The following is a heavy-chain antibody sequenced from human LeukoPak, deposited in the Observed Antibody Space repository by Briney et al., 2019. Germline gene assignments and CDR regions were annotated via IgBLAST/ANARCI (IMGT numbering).Heavy chain of an antibody. CDR3: ARAIVGYCSGGSCYSGHYYYYYMDV. V-gene: IGHV1-2*02. J-gene: IGHJ6*03. D-gene: IGHD2-15*01. CDR2: INPKSGVT. Sequence: ASVKVSCTASGYTFSDYYIHWLRQAPGQGLEWMGWINPKSGVTNFAQYFQGRVTMTRDTSISTAYMELSRLRSDDTAVYYCARAIVGYCSGGSCYSGHYYYYYMDVWGKGTTVTISS. CDR1: GYTFSDYY.